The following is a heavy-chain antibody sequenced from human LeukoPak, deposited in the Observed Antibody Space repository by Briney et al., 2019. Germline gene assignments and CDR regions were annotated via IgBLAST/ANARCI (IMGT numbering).Heavy chain of an antibody. D-gene: IGHD6-25*01. Sequence: PGGSLRLSCAASGFTFSNSWMHWVRQAPGKGLVWVSRVNSDGKTTTYADSVKGRFTISRGNAKNSLYLQMNSLRTEDTAFYYCAKLASLAYSSGHLKLWYFDLWGRGTLVTVSS. J-gene: IGHJ2*01. V-gene: IGHV3-74*01. CDR1: GFTFSNSW. CDR2: VNSDGKTT. CDR3: AKLASLAYSSGHLKLWYFDL.